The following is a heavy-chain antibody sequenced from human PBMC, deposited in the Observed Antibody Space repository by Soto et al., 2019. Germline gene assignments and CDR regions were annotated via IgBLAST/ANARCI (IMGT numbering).Heavy chain of an antibody. CDR3: ARGYGVYYYSGMDV. CDR2: INPNSGGT. V-gene: IGHV1-2*02. J-gene: IGHJ6*02. D-gene: IGHD4-17*01. Sequence: ASVKVSCKASGYTFTGYYMHWVRQAPGQGLEWMGWINPNSGGTNYAQKYQGRVTMTRDTSISTAYMELSRLRSDDTAVYYCARGYGVYYYSGMDVWGQGTTVTLSS. CDR1: GYTFTGYY.